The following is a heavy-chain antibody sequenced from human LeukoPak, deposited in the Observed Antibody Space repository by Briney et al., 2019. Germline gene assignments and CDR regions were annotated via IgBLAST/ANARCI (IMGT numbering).Heavy chain of an antibody. Sequence: PGGSLRLSCAASGFTFSDYYMSWIRQAPGKGLEWVSAISGSGGSTYYADSVKGRFTISRDNSKNTLYLQMNSLRAEDTAVYYCAKYRPVNYYGSGSYPDYWGQGTLVTVSS. CDR2: ISGSGGST. CDR3: AKYRPVNYYGSGSYPDY. V-gene: IGHV3-23*01. D-gene: IGHD3-10*01. J-gene: IGHJ4*02. CDR1: GFTFSDYY.